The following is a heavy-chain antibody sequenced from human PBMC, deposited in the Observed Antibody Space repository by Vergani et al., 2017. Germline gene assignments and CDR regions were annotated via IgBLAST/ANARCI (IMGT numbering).Heavy chain of an antibody. CDR3: ARRGGTDDSSGNYLEDYDGMDV. CDR1: GYSFTSYW. CDR2: ISPGDSDT. D-gene: IGHD3-22*01. Sequence: EVQLVQSGAEVKKPGESLKISCKGSGYSFTSYWIGWVRQMPGKGLEWMGIISPGDSDTRYSPSFQGQVTISADKSISTAYLQWSSLKASGTAMYYCARRGGTDDSSGNYLEDYDGMDVWRQGTTVTVSS. J-gene: IGHJ6*02. V-gene: IGHV5-51*01.